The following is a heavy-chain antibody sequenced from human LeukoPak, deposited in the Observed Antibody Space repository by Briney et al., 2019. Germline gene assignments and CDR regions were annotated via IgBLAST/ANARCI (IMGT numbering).Heavy chain of an antibody. D-gene: IGHD2-2*01. Sequence: SVKVSCKASGFTFTSSAVQWVRQAPGQGLEWMGGIIPIFGTANYAQKFQGRVTITADESTSTAYMELSSLRSEDTAVYYCARDRGDDPQPYYFDYWGQGTLVTVSS. CDR3: ARDRGDDPQPYYFDY. CDR2: IIPIFGTA. J-gene: IGHJ4*02. CDR1: GFTFTSSA. V-gene: IGHV1-69*13.